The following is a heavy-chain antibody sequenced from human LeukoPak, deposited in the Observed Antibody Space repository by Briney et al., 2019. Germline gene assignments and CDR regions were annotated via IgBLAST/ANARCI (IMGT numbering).Heavy chain of an antibody. J-gene: IGHJ4*02. V-gene: IGHV5-10-1*01. CDR1: GYSFSSYW. CDR3: ARPIGSSFDY. D-gene: IGHD6-6*01. Sequence: GESLRISCKGSGYSFSSYWISWVRQMPGKGLEWMGRIDPSDSYTNYSPSFQGHVTISADKSISTAYLQWSSLKASDSAMYYCARPIGSSFDYWGQGTLVTVFS. CDR2: IDPSDSYT.